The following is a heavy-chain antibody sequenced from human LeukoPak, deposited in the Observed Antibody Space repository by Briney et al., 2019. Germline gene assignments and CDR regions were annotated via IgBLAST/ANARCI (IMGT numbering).Heavy chain of an antibody. V-gene: IGHV3-21*01. CDR2: ISSSSYI. Sequence: GGSLRLSCAASGFTFSSHGMHWVRQAPGKGLEWVSSISSSSYIYYADSVKGRFTISRDNAKNSLYLQMNSLRAEDTAVYYCARELPYSSGYYFDYWGQGTLVTVSS. J-gene: IGHJ4*02. CDR3: ARELPYSSGYYFDY. D-gene: IGHD3-22*01. CDR1: GFTFSSHG.